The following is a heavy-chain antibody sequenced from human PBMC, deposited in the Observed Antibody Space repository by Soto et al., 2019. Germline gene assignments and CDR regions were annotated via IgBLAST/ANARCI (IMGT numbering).Heavy chain of an antibody. V-gene: IGHV4-31*03. J-gene: IGHJ6*02. CDR1: GGSISSGGYY. CDR3: ARVDVGDDRGIYYYFGMDV. D-gene: IGHD3-10*01. CDR2: IYYSGST. Sequence: SLTCTVSGGSISSGGYYWSWIRQHPGKGLEWIGYIYYSGSTYCNPSLKSRVTISVDTSKNQFSLKLSSVTAADTAVYYCARVDVGDDRGIYYYFGMDVWGQGTTVTVSS.